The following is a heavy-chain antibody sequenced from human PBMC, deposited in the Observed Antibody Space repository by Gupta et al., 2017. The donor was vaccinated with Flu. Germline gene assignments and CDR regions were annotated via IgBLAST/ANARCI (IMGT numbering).Heavy chain of an antibody. J-gene: IGHJ4*02. Sequence: EVQLLESGGGLVQPGGSLRLSCAASGFTFSSYAMSWVRQAPGKGLEWVSAISGSGGSTYYADSVKGRFTISRDNSKNTLYLQMNSLRAEDTAVYYCAKCSGRVGAPPTMWSADYWGQGTLVTVSS. CDR2: ISGSGGST. CDR3: AKCSGRVGAPPTMWSADY. D-gene: IGHD1-26*01. CDR1: GFTFSSYA. V-gene: IGHV3-23*01.